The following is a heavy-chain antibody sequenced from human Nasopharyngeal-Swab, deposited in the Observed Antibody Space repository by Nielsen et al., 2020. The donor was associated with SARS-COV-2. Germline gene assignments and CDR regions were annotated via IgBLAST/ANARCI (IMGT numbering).Heavy chain of an antibody. CDR1: GFTVSSNY. V-gene: IGHV3-66*01. Sequence: GESLKISCAASGFTVSSNYMNWVRQAPGKGLEWVSVFYSGGSTYHADSVKGRFTISRDNSKNTLYLQMNSLRAEDTAVYYCAKVAGRDNWFDPWGQGTLVTVSS. D-gene: IGHD6-25*01. J-gene: IGHJ5*02. CDR3: AKVAGRDNWFDP. CDR2: FYSGGST.